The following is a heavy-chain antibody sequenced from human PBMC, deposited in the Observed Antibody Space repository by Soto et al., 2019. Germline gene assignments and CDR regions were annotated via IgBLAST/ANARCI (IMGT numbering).Heavy chain of an antibody. Sequence: SETLSLTCTVSSDSISSYYWSWIRQPPGKRLEWIGYISYSGSTDYNPSLKSRVTISGGTSKNQFSLKVSSVTAADTAVYYCARGTSWQLPFDYWGQGTLVTVSS. J-gene: IGHJ4*02. CDR1: SDSISSYY. D-gene: IGHD6-13*01. V-gene: IGHV4-59*01. CDR3: ARGTSWQLPFDY. CDR2: ISYSGST.